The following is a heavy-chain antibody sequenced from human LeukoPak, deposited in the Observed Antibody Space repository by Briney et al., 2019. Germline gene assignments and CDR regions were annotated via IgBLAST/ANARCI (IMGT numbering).Heavy chain of an antibody. J-gene: IGHJ3*02. Sequence: PGGSLRLSCAASGFTFSSYTMNWVRQAPGKGLEWISSIRTGNNDIYYADSLKGRFTISRDNAKNTLYLQMNSLGAEDTAVYYCASKRGYSSGEDAFDIWGQGTMVTVSS. V-gene: IGHV3-21*06. CDR2: IRTGNNDI. CDR3: ASKRGYSSGEDAFDI. D-gene: IGHD5-18*01. CDR1: GFTFSSYT.